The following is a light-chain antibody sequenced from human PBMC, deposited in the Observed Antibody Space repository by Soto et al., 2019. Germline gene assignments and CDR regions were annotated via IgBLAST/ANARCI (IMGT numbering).Light chain of an antibody. CDR2: AAS. J-gene: IGKJ3*01. Sequence: DIQMTQSPSSVSASVGDRVTITCRASQAISNWLAWYQQKPGKAPKLLIYAASSLQGGVPSRFSGSGSGTDFTLTITSMQPEDVATYYCQQANSFPFTFGPGTKVDIK. V-gene: IGKV1D-12*01. CDR1: QAISNW. CDR3: QQANSFPFT.